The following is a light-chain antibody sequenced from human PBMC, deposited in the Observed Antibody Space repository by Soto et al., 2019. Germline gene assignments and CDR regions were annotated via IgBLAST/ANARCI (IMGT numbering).Light chain of an antibody. J-gene: IGKJ1*01. CDR1: QGISSY. Sequence: IQMTQSPSSLSASTGDRVTITCRASQGISSYLAWYQQKPGKAPKLLIYAASTLQRGVPSRFSGSGSETEFTLTISSLQAEDFATYYCHQYFANSRTFGQGTKVDI. V-gene: IGKV1-8*01. CDR2: AAS. CDR3: HQYFANSRT.